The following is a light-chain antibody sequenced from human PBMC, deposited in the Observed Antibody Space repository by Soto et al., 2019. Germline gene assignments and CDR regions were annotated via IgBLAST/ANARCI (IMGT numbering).Light chain of an antibody. V-gene: IGLV2-14*01. CDR1: SSDVGGYNY. CDR3: SSYTSSSTHVV. J-gene: IGLJ2*01. CDR2: GVR. Sequence: QSALTQPASVSGSPGQSITISCTGTSSDVGGYNYVSWYQQHSGKAPKLMIYGVRNRPSGVSNRFSGSKSGNTASLTISGLQAEDEADYYCSSYTSSSTHVVFGGGTKVTVL.